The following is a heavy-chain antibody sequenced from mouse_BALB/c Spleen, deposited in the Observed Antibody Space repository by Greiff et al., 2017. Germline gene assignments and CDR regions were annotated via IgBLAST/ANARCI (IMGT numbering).Heavy chain of an antibody. D-gene: IGHD2-4*01. CDR1: GFTFSSYA. CDR2: ISSGGSYT. Sequence: EVKLEESGGGLVKPGGSLKLSCAASGFTFSSYAMSWVRQSPEKRLEWVAEISSGGSYTYYPDTVTGRFTISRDNAKNTLYLEMSSLRSEDTAMYYCASRIYYEYAAWFAYWGQGTLVTVSA. CDR3: ASRIYYEYAAWFAY. V-gene: IGHV5-9-4*01. J-gene: IGHJ3*01.